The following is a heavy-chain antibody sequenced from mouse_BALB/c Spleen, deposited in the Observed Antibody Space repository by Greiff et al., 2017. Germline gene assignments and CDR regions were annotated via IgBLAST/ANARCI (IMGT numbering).Heavy chain of an antibody. V-gene: IGHV3-2*02. CDR2: ISYSGST. CDR1: GYSITSDYA. Sequence: EVKLQESGPGLVKPSQSLSLTCTVTGYSITSDYAWNWIRQFPGNQLEWMGYISYSGSTSYNPSLKSRISISRDTSKNQFFLQLNSVTTEDTATYYCARSHYDAWFAYWGQGTLVTVSA. J-gene: IGHJ3*01. D-gene: IGHD1-2*01. CDR3: ARSHYDAWFAY.